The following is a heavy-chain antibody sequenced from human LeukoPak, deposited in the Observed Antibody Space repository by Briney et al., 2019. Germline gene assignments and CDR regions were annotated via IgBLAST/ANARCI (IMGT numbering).Heavy chain of an antibody. V-gene: IGHV4-38-2*01. D-gene: IGHD3-10*01. Sequence: SETLSLTCAVSGYSISVGYYWGWIRQPPGKGLEWIGSIYHSGSTYYNPSLKSRVTISVDTSKNQFSLKLISVTAADTAVYYCWRKFDYYGSGRYNPRHLDNWSQGTLVTVSS. CDR2: IYHSGST. CDR1: GYSISVGYY. CDR3: WRKFDYYGSGRYNPRHLDN. J-gene: IGHJ4*02.